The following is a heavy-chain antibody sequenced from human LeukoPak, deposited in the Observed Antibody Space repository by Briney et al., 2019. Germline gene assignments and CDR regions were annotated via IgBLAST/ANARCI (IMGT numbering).Heavy chain of an antibody. V-gene: IGHV5-51*01. CDR2: IYPGDSDA. D-gene: IGHD1-26*01. CDR1: GYSFTSYW. J-gene: IGHJ4*02. CDR3: ARRRDLYSGGYYPFDY. Sequence: GESLKISCKGSGYSFTSYWIGWVRQMPGKGLKWMGIIYPGDSDARYSTSFQGQVTISADKSISTAYLQWSSLKASDTAMYYCARRRDLYSGGYYPFDYWGQGTLVTVSS.